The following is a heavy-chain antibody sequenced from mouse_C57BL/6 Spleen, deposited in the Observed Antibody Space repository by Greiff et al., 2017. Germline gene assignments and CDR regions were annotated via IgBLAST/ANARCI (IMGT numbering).Heavy chain of an antibody. Sequence: EVQLQQSGPVLVKPGASVKMSCKASGYTFTDYYMNWVKQSHGKSLEWIGVINPYNGGTSYNQKFKGKATLTVDKSSRTAYMELNSLTSEDSAVYYCARSYGSSYRFAYWGQGTLVTVSA. CDR1: GYTFTDYY. J-gene: IGHJ3*01. CDR3: ARSYGSSYRFAY. V-gene: IGHV1-19*01. D-gene: IGHD1-1*01. CDR2: INPYNGGT.